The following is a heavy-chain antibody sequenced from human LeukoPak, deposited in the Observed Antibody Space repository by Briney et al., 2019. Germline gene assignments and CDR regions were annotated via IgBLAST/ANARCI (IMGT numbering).Heavy chain of an antibody. Sequence: SETLSLTCTVSGGSISSGSYYWSWIRQPAGKGLEWIGRIYTSGSTSYNSSLKSRVTISVDTSKNQFSLKLNSVTAADTAVFYCAANSADYNTLGSSYKVWGQGTLVTVSS. D-gene: IGHD3-10*01. CDR1: GGSISSGSYY. CDR3: AANSADYNTLGSSYKV. V-gene: IGHV4-61*02. CDR2: IYTSGST. J-gene: IGHJ4*02.